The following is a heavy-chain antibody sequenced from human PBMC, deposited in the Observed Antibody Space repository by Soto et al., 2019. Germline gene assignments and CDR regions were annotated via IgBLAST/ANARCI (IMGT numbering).Heavy chain of an antibody. Sequence: SGGSQTLSCTASGFPFSDYYMSWIRQAQRKGLEWVSYISSSGSTIYYADSVKSRFTTSRDNAKNTLYLQMNSRRAEDTAVYYCARDSEWNQTYDFGSGDEIDALDIWGQGTMVTVSS. J-gene: IGHJ3*02. CDR3: ARDSEWNQTYDFGSGDEIDALDI. CDR2: ISSSGSTI. V-gene: IGHV3-11*01. CDR1: GFPFSDYY. D-gene: IGHD3-3*01.